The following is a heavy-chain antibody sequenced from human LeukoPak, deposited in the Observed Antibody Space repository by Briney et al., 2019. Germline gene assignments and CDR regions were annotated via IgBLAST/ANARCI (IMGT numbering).Heavy chain of an antibody. Sequence: SETLSLTCTVSGGSISSYYWSWIRQAPGKGLEWIGYIYYSGSTNYNPSLKSRVTISVDTSKNQFSLKLSSVTAADTAVYYCARVESRSSTSHQSYYYYGMDVWGQGTTVTVSS. CDR2: IYYSGST. CDR1: GGSISSYY. CDR3: ARVESRSSTSHQSYYYYGMDV. V-gene: IGHV4-59*01. D-gene: IGHD2-2*01. J-gene: IGHJ6*02.